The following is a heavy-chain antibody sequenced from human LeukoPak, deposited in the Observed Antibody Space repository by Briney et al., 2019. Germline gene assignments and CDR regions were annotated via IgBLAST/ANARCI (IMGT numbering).Heavy chain of an antibody. CDR1: GYTFTSYG. CDR3: ARDSMIVVVIDSPLDY. J-gene: IGHJ4*02. Sequence: ASVKVSCKASGYTFTSYGISWLRQAPGQGLEWMGWISAYNANTNYAQKLQGRVTMTTDTSTSTAYMELRSLRSDDTAVYYCARDSMIVVVIDSPLDYWGQGTLVTVSS. V-gene: IGHV1-18*01. D-gene: IGHD3-22*01. CDR2: ISAYNANT.